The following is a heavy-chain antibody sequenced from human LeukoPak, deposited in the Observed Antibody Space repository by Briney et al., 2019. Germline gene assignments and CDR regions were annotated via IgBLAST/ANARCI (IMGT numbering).Heavy chain of an antibody. CDR1: GFTFSSYG. CDR2: ISYDGSNK. D-gene: IGHD5-12*01. Sequence: PGRSLRLSCAASGFTFSSYGMYWVRQAPGKGLEWVAVISYDGSNKYYADSVKGRFTISRDNSKNTLYLQMNSLRAEDTAVYYCARGSGKWLRRYYFDYWGQGTLVTVSS. CDR3: ARGSGKWLRRYYFDY. J-gene: IGHJ4*02. V-gene: IGHV3-30*03.